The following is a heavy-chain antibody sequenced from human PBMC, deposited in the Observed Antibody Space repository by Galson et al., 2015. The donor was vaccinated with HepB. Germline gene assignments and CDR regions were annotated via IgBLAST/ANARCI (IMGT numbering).Heavy chain of an antibody. Sequence: SVKVSCKVSGYTLTELSMHWVRQAPGKGLEWMGGFDPEDGETIYAQKFQGRVTMTEDTSTDTAYMELSSLRSEDTAVYYCATFSSTSFREFDYWGQGTLVTVSS. J-gene: IGHJ4*02. V-gene: IGHV1-24*01. CDR1: GYTLTELS. CDR2: FDPEDGET. D-gene: IGHD2-2*01. CDR3: ATFSSTSFREFDY.